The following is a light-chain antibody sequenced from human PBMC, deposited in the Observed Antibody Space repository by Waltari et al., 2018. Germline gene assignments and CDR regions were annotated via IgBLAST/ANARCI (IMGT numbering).Light chain of an antibody. J-gene: IGKJ2*01. CDR2: DAS. CDR3: QQRSNWPPYT. CDR1: QSVSSY. V-gene: IGKV3-11*01. Sequence: EIVLTQSPATLSLSPGERATLSCRASQSVSSYLAWYQPKPGQAPMLLIYDASNRATGIPARFSGSGSGTDFTLTISSLEPEDFAVYCCQQRSNWPPYTFGQGTKLEIK.